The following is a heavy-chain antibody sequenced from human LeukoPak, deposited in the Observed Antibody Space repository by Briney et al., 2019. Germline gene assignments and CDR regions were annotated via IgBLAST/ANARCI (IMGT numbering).Heavy chain of an antibody. CDR2: ISSSSSYI. CDR3: AKDERIAAAGTWDY. D-gene: IGHD6-13*01. V-gene: IGHV3-21*04. CDR1: GFTFSSYS. Sequence: GGSLRLSCAASGFTFSSYSMNWVRQAPGKGLEWVSSISSSSSYIYYADSVKGRFTISRDNAKNSLYLQMNSLRAEDTAVYYCAKDERIAAAGTWDYWGQGTLVTVSS. J-gene: IGHJ4*02.